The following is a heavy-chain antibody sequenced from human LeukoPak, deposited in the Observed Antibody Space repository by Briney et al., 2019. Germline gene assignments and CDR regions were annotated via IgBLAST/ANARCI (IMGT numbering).Heavy chain of an antibody. CDR1: GFSFSRYW. V-gene: IGHV3-7*03. Sequence: PGGSLRPSCAASGFSFSRYWMSWVRQVPRKGLEWVANIKQDGGEIYYVDSVKGRFTISRDNAKNSLYLQMNSLRAEDTAVYYCARDKGDYDSSGSLFVFGGQGTKVTVSS. CDR3: ARDKGDYDSSGSLFVF. D-gene: IGHD3-22*01. J-gene: IGHJ4*02. CDR2: IKQDGGEI.